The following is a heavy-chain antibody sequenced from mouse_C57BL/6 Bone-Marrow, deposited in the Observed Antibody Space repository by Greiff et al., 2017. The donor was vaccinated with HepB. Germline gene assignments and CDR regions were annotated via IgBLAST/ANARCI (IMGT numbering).Heavy chain of an antibody. CDR1: GYTFTSYW. Sequence: QVQLKEPGAELVKPGASVKLSCKASGYTFTSYWMHWVKQRPGRGLEWIGRIDPNSGGTKYNEKFKSKATLTVDKPSSTAYMQLSSLTSEDSAVYYCARFSSGFLFDYWGQGTTLTVSS. CDR2: IDPNSGGT. CDR3: ARFSSGFLFDY. J-gene: IGHJ2*01. V-gene: IGHV1-72*01. D-gene: IGHD3-2*02.